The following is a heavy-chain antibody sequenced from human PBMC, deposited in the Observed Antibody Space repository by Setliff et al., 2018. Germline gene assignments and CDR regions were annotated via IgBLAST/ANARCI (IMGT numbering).Heavy chain of an antibody. Sequence: PGGSLRLSCEASGFTFSGYSMNWVRQASVKGLEWIGRIRGRTDNYATAYAASVRGRFTISRDDSKNTAYLQMNSLKTEDTAVYYCTFARDGYDVFDIWGQGTMVTVSS. V-gene: IGHV3-73*01. CDR1: GFTFSGYS. CDR3: TFARDGYDVFDI. D-gene: IGHD5-18*01. J-gene: IGHJ3*02. CDR2: IRGRTDNYAT.